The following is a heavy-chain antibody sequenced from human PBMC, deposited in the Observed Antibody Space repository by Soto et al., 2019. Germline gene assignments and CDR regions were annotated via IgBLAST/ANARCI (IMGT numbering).Heavy chain of an antibody. J-gene: IGHJ4*02. D-gene: IGHD6-19*01. CDR1: GFTFSSYA. CDR2: ISGSGGST. V-gene: IGHV3-23*01. CDR3: AKVQGGYSSGLDY. Sequence: GGSMRLSCAASGFTFSSYAMSWVRQAPGKGLEWVSAISGSGGSTYYADSVKGRFTISRDNSKNTLYLQMNSQRAEDTAVYYCAKVQGGYSSGLDYWGQGTLVTVSS.